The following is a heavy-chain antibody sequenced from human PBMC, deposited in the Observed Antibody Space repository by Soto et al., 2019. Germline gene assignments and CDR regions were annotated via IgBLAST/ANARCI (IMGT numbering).Heavy chain of an antibody. J-gene: IGHJ4*02. CDR2: IIPILGIA. Sequence: QVQLVQSGAEVKKPGSSVKVSCKASGGTFSSYTISWVRQAPGQGLEWMGRIIPILGIANYAQKFQGRVTITADKSTSTAYMELSSLRSEDTAVYYCARDGGYGDHKDFDYWGQGTLVTVSS. CDR3: ARDGGYGDHKDFDY. D-gene: IGHD4-17*01. V-gene: IGHV1-69*08. CDR1: GGTFSSYT.